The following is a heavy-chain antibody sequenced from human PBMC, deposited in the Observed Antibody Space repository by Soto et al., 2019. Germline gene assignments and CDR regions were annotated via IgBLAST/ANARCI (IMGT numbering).Heavy chain of an antibody. V-gene: IGHV2-5*02. J-gene: IGHJ4*02. CDR2: IYWDDDK. Sequence: QITLKESGPTLVKPTQTLTLTCTFSGFSLSTSGVGVGWIRQPPGKALEWLALIYWDDDKRYSPPLKSRLTITKDTSKPQVVLTMTNMDPVDTATYYCAHRLAATGLFDYWGQGTLGTVSS. CDR3: AHRLAATGLFDY. D-gene: IGHD6-13*01. CDR1: GFSLSTSGVG.